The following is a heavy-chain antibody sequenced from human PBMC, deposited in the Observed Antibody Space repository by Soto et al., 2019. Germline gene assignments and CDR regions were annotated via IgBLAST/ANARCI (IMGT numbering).Heavy chain of an antibody. Sequence: EVQLLESGGGLVQPGGSLRLSCAASGFTFSSYAMSWVRQAPGKGLEWVSAISGSGGRTYYADSVKGRFTISRDNSKNALYVQMNSLRAEDTGENHRAKDDESSGPEAMMDSGGQGPLVAVSS. CDR2: ISGSGGRT. V-gene: IGHV3-23*01. D-gene: IGHD3-3*01. J-gene: IGHJ4*02. CDR1: GFTFSSYA. CDR3: AKDDESSGPEAMMDS.